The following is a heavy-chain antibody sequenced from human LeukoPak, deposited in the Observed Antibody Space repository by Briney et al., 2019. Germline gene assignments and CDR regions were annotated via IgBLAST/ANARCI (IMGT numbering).Heavy chain of an antibody. CDR3: ATGGVYFDY. CDR1: GGSISSYY. J-gene: IGHJ4*02. D-gene: IGHD6-25*01. Sequence: PSETLSLTCTVSGGSISSYYWNWIRQPPGKGLEWIGYISYSGYTKYNPSLKSRVTISVDTSKNQFSLKLSSVTAADTAVYYCATGGVYFDYWGQGTLVTVSS. CDR2: ISYSGYT. V-gene: IGHV4-59*01.